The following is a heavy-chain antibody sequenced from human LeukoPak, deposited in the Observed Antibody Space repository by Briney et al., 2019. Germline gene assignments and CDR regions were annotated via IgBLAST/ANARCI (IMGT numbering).Heavy chain of an antibody. Sequence: PSETLSLTCAVSGGSFSGHYWNWIRQPPGKGLEWIGEINHGGSTNYNPSLKSRVTISVDTSKNQFSLKLSSVTAADTAVYYCARGPYDYVWGSYRYESGNDYWGQGTLVTVSS. J-gene: IGHJ4*02. CDR2: INHGGST. D-gene: IGHD3-16*02. V-gene: IGHV4-34*01. CDR1: GGSFSGHY. CDR3: ARGPYDYVWGSYRYESGNDY.